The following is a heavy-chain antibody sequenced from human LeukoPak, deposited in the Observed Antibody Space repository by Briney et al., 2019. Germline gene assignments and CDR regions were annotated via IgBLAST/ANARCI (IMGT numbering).Heavy chain of an antibody. D-gene: IGHD3-10*01. V-gene: IGHV4-59*01. CDR1: GGSISSFY. CDR2: IYYIGST. J-gene: IGHJ4*02. CDR3: ARYGNLDRSGSYDY. Sequence: SETLSLTCTVSGGSISSFYWSWIRQPPGKGLEWIGYIYYIGSTKYNSSLRSRVTMSVDTSKNQFSLKLSSVTAADTAVYYCARYGNLDRSGSYDYWGQGALVTISS.